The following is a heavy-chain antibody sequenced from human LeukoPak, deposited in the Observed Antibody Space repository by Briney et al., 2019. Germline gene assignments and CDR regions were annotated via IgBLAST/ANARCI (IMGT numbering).Heavy chain of an antibody. D-gene: IGHD5-24*01. CDR3: TRVGYIDEGIDY. V-gene: IGHV3-7*04. CDR1: GFPFSSYW. J-gene: IGHJ4*02. CDR2: IKQDGSKK. Sequence: SLRLSCVASGFPFSSYWMTWVRQAPGKGLEWVANIKQDGSKKSYVDSVKGRSTISRDNAKNSLYLQMNSLRAEDTAIYYCTRVGYIDEGIDYWGQGTLVTVSS.